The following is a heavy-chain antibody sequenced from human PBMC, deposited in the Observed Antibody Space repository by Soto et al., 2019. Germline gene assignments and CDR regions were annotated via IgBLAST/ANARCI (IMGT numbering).Heavy chain of an antibody. CDR1: GFTFSSYW. D-gene: IGHD3-22*01. CDR2: INRDGSSI. V-gene: IGHV3-74*01. CDR3: ATWLYYYDSSGYYDFDY. J-gene: IGHJ4*02. Sequence: PGGSLRLSCAASGFTFSSYWMHWVRQAPGKGLVWVSRINRDGSSINYADSARGRFTISRDNAKNTLYLQVNGLRAEDTAVYYCATWLYYYDSSGYYDFDYWGQGTLVTVSS.